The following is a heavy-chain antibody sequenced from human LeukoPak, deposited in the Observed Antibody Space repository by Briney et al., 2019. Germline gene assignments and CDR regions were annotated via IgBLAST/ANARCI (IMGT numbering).Heavy chain of an antibody. CDR2: IYYSGST. V-gene: IGHV4-39*07. CDR1: GGSISSSSYY. Sequence: SETLSLTCTVSGGSISSSSYYWGWIRQPPGKGLEWIGSIYYSGSTYCNPSLKSRVTISVDTSKNQFSLKLSSVTAADTAVYYCARDDNSYEDYWGQGTLVTVSS. CDR3: ARDDNSYEDY. D-gene: IGHD5-18*01. J-gene: IGHJ4*02.